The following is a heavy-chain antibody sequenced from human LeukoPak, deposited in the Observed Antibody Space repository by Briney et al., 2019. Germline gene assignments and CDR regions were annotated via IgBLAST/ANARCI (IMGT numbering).Heavy chain of an antibody. V-gene: IGHV3-21*05. Sequence: GGSLRLSCAASEFTFSLYAMNWVRQAPGKGLEWVSYINDVSADIHYADSVEGRFTISRDNARNTLYLQMNSLRAEDTAVYYCARDTYQPGRIDSWGQGTLVIVSS. CDR3: ARDTYQPGRIDS. J-gene: IGHJ4*02. CDR1: EFTFSLYA. D-gene: IGHD2-2*01. CDR2: INDVSADI.